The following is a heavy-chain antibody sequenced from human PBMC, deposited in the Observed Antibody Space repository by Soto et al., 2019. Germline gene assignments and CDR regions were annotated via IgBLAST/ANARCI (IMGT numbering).Heavy chain of an antibody. CDR3: ARALAMVFGARNVNWFDP. CDR2: INHSGST. J-gene: IGHJ5*02. CDR1: GGSFSGYY. D-gene: IGHD5-18*01. V-gene: IGHV4-34*01. Sequence: PSETLSLTCAVYGGSFSGYYWSWIRQPPGKGLEWIGEINHSGSTNYNPSLKSRVTISVDTSKNQFSLKLSSVTAADTAVYYCARALAMVFGARNVNWFDPWGQGTLVTVSS.